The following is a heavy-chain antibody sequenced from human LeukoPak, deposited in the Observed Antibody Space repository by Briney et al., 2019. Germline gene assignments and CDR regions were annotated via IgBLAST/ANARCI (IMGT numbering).Heavy chain of an antibody. CDR2: IYYSGST. D-gene: IGHD6-13*01. CDR1: GGSISSSSYY. Sequence: SETLSLTCTVSGGSISSSSYYWGWIRQPPGKGLEWIGSIYYSGSTYYNPSLKSRVTISVDTSKNQFSLKLSSVTAADTAVYYCALIAAAGILFYWGQGTLVTVSS. J-gene: IGHJ4*02. CDR3: ALIAAAGILFY. V-gene: IGHV4-39*07.